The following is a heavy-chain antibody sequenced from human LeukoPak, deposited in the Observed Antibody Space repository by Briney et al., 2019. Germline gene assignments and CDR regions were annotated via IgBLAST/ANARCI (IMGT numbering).Heavy chain of an antibody. V-gene: IGHV3-66*01. CDR2: IYSGGST. CDR3: ATDVRSSPLGF. Sequence: GGSLRLSCAVSGFTVTNDHMNWVRQAPGKGLEWVSIIYSGGSTYYADSVKGRFTISRDSSNNTLFLQMTNLRAEDSGLYYCATDVRSSPLGFWGHGTLVTVSS. D-gene: IGHD6-19*01. J-gene: IGHJ4*01. CDR1: GFTVTNDH.